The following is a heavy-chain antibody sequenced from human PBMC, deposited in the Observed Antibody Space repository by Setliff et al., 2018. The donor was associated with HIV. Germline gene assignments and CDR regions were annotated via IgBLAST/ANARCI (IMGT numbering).Heavy chain of an antibody. Sequence: LSLTCAVSGYSISSGYYWGWIRQTPGKGLEWIGSIYHSGTTYYNPSLRSRVTISVDTSKNQFSLKLSSVTAADTAVYYCARDALGGAMDFWSGYYYYYYGMDVWGQGTAVTVSS. V-gene: IGHV4-38-2*02. CDR1: GYSISSGYY. D-gene: IGHD3-3*01. J-gene: IGHJ6*02. CDR3: ARDALGGAMDFWSGYYYYYYGMDV. CDR2: IYHSGTT.